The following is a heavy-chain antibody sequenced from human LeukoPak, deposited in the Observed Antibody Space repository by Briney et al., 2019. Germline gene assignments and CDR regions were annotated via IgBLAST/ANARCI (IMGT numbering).Heavy chain of an antibody. CDR1: GGSISSYY. J-gene: IGHJ3*02. CDR3: ARLVTRGYYDSSGRRIDAFDI. D-gene: IGHD3-22*01. V-gene: IGHV4-59*01. CDR2: IYYSGST. Sequence: SETLSLTCTVSGGSISSYYWSWIRQPPGKGLEWIGYIYYSGSTNYNPSLKSRVTISVDKSKNQFSLKLTSVTAADTAVYYCARLVTRGYYDSSGRRIDAFDIWGQGTMVTVSS.